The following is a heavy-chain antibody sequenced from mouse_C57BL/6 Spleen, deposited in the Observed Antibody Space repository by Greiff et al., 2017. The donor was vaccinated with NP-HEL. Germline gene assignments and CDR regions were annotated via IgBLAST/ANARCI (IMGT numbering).Heavy chain of an antibody. CDR2: ISDGGSYT. Sequence: EVMLVESGGGLVKPGGSLKLSCAASGFTFSSYAMSWVRQTPEKRLEWVATISDGGSYTYYPDNVKGRFTISRDNAKNNLYLQMSHLKSEDTAMYYCAREGLLLRSDYFDYWGQGTTLTVSS. CDR1: GFTFSSYA. J-gene: IGHJ2*01. V-gene: IGHV5-4*01. D-gene: IGHD1-1*01. CDR3: AREGLLLRSDYFDY.